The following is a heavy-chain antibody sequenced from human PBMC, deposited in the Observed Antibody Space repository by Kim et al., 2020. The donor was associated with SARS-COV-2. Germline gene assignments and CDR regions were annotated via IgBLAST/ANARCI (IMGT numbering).Heavy chain of an antibody. Sequence: YTNYADSVKGRFIISRDNAKNSLYLQMNSLRAEDTAVYYCARGLDYAFDYWGQGTLVTVSS. CDR2: YT. D-gene: IGHD4-17*01. J-gene: IGHJ4*02. CDR3: ARGLDYAFDY. V-gene: IGHV3-11*03.